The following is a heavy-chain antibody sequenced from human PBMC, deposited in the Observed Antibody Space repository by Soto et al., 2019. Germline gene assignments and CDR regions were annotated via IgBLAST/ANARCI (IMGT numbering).Heavy chain of an antibody. CDR2: IYYSGST. D-gene: IGHD3-16*02. Sequence: QVQLQESGPGLVKPSETLSLTCTVSGGSISSYYWSWIRQPPGKGLEWIGYIYYSGSTNYNPSLKSRVTISVDTSKNQFSLKLSSVTAADTDVYYCAGLMITFGGVIHRRVTNAFDIWGQGTMVTVSS. CDR3: AGLMITFGGVIHRRVTNAFDI. V-gene: IGHV4-59*08. CDR1: GGSISSYY. J-gene: IGHJ3*02.